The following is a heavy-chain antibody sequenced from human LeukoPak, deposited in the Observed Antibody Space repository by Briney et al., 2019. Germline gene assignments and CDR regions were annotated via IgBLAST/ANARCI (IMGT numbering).Heavy chain of an antibody. D-gene: IGHD3-10*01. Sequence: PGGSQRLSCAASGFTFGSYAMTWVRQAPEQGLEWVSTITSSGDRMFYADSVKGRFTISRDNSKNSLYLQVNSLRAGDTALYYCAKGALYGSGSYYTAFDIWGQGTMVTVSS. CDR2: ITSSGDRM. CDR3: AKGALYGSGSYYTAFDI. V-gene: IGHV3-23*01. CDR1: GFTFGSYA. J-gene: IGHJ3*02.